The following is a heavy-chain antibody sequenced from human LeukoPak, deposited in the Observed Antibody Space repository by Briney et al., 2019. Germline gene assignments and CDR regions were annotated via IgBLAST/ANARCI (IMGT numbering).Heavy chain of an antibody. CDR2: YYPNGST. J-gene: IGHJ4*02. D-gene: IGHD1-26*01. CDR1: GGSISGYY. V-gene: IGHV4-4*07. CDR3: ARDRPGTYFDY. Sequence: SETLSLTCTVSGGSISGYYWIWIRQPAGKGLEYIGRYYPNGSTNYNPSLKSRVTISRDMSKNHFSLKLSSVTAADTAIYYCARDRPGTYFDYWGQGTLVTVSS.